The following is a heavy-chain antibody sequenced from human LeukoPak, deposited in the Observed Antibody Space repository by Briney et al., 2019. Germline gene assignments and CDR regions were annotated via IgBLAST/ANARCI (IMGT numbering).Heavy chain of an antibody. CDR2: IKSKTDGGTT. V-gene: IGHV3-15*01. J-gene: IGHJ4*02. CDR3: TTGSPYSGSLFDH. Sequence: GGSLRLSCAASGFSFRNAWMSWVRQAPGKGLEWVGRIKSKTDGGTTDHAAPVKGRFSISRDDSKNTLYLQMNSLKPEDTAMYYCTTGSPYSGSLFDHWGQGTLVTVSS. D-gene: IGHD1-26*01. CDR1: GFSFRNAW.